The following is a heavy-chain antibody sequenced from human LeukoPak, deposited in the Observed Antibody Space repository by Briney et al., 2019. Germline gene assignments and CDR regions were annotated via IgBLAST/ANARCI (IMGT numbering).Heavy chain of an antibody. Sequence: SETLSLTCSVSGDSITTNNYYWGWIRQPPGKGLEWIGYIYYSGSTNYNPSLKSRVTISVDTSKNQFSLKLSSVTAADTAVYYCARDPFEIDAFDIWGQGTMVTVSS. V-gene: IGHV4-61*01. D-gene: IGHD2/OR15-2a*01. J-gene: IGHJ3*02. CDR2: IYYSGST. CDR1: GDSITTNNYY. CDR3: ARDPFEIDAFDI.